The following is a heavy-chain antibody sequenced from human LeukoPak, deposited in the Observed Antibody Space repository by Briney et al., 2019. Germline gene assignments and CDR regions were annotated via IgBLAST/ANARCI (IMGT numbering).Heavy chain of an antibody. D-gene: IGHD6-6*01. V-gene: IGHV3-11*04. J-gene: IGHJ4*02. CDR1: GFTFSDYQ. Sequence: PGGSLRLSCAASGFTFSDYQMSWISQAPGKGLEWVSYISGGGSSIYYADSVKGRFTISRDNAKNSLYLQMNSLRADDTAVYYCASSIAARPWNYWGQGTLVTVSS. CDR3: ASSIAARPWNY. CDR2: ISGGGSSI.